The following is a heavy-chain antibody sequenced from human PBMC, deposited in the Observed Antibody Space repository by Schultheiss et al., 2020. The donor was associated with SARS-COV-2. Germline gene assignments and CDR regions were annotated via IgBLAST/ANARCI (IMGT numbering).Heavy chain of an antibody. CDR2: ISSSSSYI. V-gene: IGHV3-21*01. CDR1: GFTFSSYS. CDR3: ARDQKGYGSTWDY. J-gene: IGHJ4*02. D-gene: IGHD2-2*01. Sequence: GESLKISCAASGFTFSSYSMNWVRQAPGKGLEWVSSISSSSSYIYYADSVKGRFTISRDNAKNSLYLQMNSLRAEDTAVYYCARDQKGYGSTWDYWGQGTLVTVSS.